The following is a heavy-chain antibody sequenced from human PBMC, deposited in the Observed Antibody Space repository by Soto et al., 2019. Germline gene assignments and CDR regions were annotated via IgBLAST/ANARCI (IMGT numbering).Heavy chain of an antibody. CDR2: INPNSGGT. V-gene: IGHV1-2*02. Sequence: GASVKVSCKASGYTFTGYYMHWVRQAPGQGLEWMGWINPNSGGTNYAQKFQGRVTMTRDTSISTAYMELSRLRSDDTAVYYCARDGQWLVSYWFDPWGQGTLVTVSS. CDR3: ARDGQWLVSYWFDP. CDR1: GYTFTGYY. D-gene: IGHD6-19*01. J-gene: IGHJ5*02.